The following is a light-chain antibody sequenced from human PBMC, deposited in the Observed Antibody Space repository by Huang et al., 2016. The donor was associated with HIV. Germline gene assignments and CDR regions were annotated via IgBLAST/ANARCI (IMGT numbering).Light chain of an antibody. CDR3: QQTHSGPRT. CDR1: QNIGSF. V-gene: IGKV1-39*01. J-gene: IGKJ2*01. Sequence: DIQMTQSPSSLSASIGDRVTITCRASQNIGSFLNWYHQKPGKAPKLLIFASSNLQSGVPARFRGSGSLTDFTLTISSLQPEDFATYYCQQTHSGPRTFGQGTKLEIK. CDR2: ASS.